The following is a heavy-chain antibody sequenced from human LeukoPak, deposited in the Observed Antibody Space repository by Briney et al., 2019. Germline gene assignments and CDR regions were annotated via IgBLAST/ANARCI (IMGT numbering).Heavy chain of an antibody. V-gene: IGHV4-30-4*01. CDR1: GGSISSGDYY. J-gene: IGHJ3*02. D-gene: IGHD3-22*01. Sequence: PSETLSLTCTVSGGSISSGDYYWSWIRQPPGKGLEWIGYIYYSGSTYYNPSLKSRVTISVDTSKNQFSLKLSSVTAADTAVYYCARRKWILRLGAFDIWGQGTMVTVSS. CDR3: ARRKWILRLGAFDI. CDR2: IYYSGST.